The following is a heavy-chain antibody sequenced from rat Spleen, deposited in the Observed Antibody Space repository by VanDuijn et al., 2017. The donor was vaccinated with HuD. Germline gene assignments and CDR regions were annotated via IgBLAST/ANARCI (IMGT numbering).Heavy chain of an antibody. CDR2: ITNSGGST. Sequence: EVQLVESGGGLVQPGRSLKLSCAASGFTFSNYGMAWVRQAPTKGLEWVASITNSGGSTYYRDSVKGRFTISRDNAKSTLYLQMDSLRSEDTATYYCTTRGGGSDYWGQGVMVTVSS. J-gene: IGHJ2*01. V-gene: IGHV5-27*01. CDR1: GFTFSNYG. CDR3: TTRGGGSDY. D-gene: IGHD1-11*01.